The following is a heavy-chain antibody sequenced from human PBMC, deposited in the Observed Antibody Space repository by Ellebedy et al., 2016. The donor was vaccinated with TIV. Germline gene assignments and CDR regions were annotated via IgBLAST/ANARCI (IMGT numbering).Heavy chain of an antibody. CDR3: ARWFGELLYVRWFDP. CDR2: IYYTGST. CDR1: GGSISRSSYY. V-gene: IGHV4-39*01. J-gene: IGHJ5*02. D-gene: IGHD3-10*01. Sequence: SETLSLTCTVSGGSISRSSYYWGWIRQPPQKGLEWIGSIYYTGSTFYNPSLKSRVTISVDPSKSQFYLRLTSVTAADTAVYYCARWFGELLYVRWFDPWGQGTLVTVSS.